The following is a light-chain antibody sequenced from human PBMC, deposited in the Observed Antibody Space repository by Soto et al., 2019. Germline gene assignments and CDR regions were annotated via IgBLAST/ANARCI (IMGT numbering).Light chain of an antibody. CDR1: SSNIGNNY. CDR3: GTWDSSLSAYV. Sequence: SVLTQPPSLSAAPAQKVTISCSESSSNIGNNYVSWYQQLPGTAPKLLIYDNNKRPSGIPDRFSGSKSGTSATLGITGLQTGDEADYYCGTWDSSLSAYVFGTGTKVTVL. V-gene: IGLV1-51*01. J-gene: IGLJ1*01. CDR2: DNN.